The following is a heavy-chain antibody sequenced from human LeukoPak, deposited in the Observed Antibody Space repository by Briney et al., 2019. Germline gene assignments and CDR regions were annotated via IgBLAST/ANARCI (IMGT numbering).Heavy chain of an antibody. D-gene: IGHD3-22*01. V-gene: IGHV3-23*01. CDR1: GITLSNYV. CDR3: AKRGVVIRVILVGFHKEAYYFDS. Sequence: GGSLRLSCAVSGITLSNYVMSWVRQAPGKGLEWVAGISDSGGRTNYADSVKGRFTISRDNPKNTIYLQMNSLRAEDTAVYFCAKRGVVIRVILVGFHKEAYYFDSWSQGALVTVSS. J-gene: IGHJ4*02. CDR2: ISDSGGRT.